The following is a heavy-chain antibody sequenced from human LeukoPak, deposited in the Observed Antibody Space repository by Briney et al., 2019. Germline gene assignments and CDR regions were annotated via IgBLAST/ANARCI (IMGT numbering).Heavy chain of an antibody. CDR1: GGSISSYY. V-gene: IGHV4-59*08. Sequence: SETLSLTCTVSGGSISSYYWSWIRQPPGKGLEWIGYIYYGGSTNYNPSLMSRVTTSLDASKNQFSLKLSSVTAADTAVYYCARHETTFNWFDPWGQGTLVTVSS. D-gene: IGHD3-16*01. CDR2: IYYGGST. CDR3: ARHETTFNWFDP. J-gene: IGHJ5*02.